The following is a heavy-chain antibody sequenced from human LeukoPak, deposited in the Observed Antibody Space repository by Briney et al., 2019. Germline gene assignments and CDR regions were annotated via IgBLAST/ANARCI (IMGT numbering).Heavy chain of an antibody. D-gene: IGHD6-6*01. V-gene: IGHV3-30-3*01. J-gene: IGHJ6*02. Sequence: PGGSLRLSCAASGFTFNSYEMHWVRQAPGKGLEWVAVISYDGSNKYYADFVKGRFTFSRDNSKNTVHLQMNSLRAEATAVYYCARGRSRERAYGMDVWGPGTTVTVSS. CDR3: ARGRSRERAYGMDV. CDR2: ISYDGSNK. CDR1: GFTFNSYE.